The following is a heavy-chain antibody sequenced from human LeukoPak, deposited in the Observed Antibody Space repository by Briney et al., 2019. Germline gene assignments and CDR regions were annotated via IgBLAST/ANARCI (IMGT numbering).Heavy chain of an antibody. J-gene: IGHJ5*02. CDR2: ISSSSSYI. Sequence: GSLRLSCAASGFTFSSYSMNWVRQAPGKGLEWVSSISSSSSYIYYADSVKGRFTISRDNAKNSLYLQMNSLRAEDTAIYYCARAGFLITFGGVISWGQGTLVTVSS. V-gene: IGHV3-21*01. D-gene: IGHD3-16*02. CDR1: GFTFSSYS. CDR3: ARAGFLITFGGVIS.